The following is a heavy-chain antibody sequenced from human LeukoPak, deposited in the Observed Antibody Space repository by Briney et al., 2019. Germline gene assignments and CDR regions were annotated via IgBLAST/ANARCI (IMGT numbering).Heavy chain of an antibody. Sequence: GGSLRLSCAASGFTFDDYAMHWVRQAPGKGLEWVSGISWNSGSIGYADSVKGRFTISRDNAKNSLYMQMESLRDEDTAIYYCARDTLEYSNSPDALDIWGQGTMVTVSS. CDR2: ISWNSGSI. CDR1: GFTFDDYA. J-gene: IGHJ3*02. V-gene: IGHV3-9*01. D-gene: IGHD4-23*01. CDR3: ARDTLEYSNSPDALDI.